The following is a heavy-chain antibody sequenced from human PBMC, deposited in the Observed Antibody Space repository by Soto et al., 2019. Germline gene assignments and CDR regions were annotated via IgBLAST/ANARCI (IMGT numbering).Heavy chain of an antibody. D-gene: IGHD4-17*01. CDR2: ISGSGGST. J-gene: IGHJ4*02. CDR1: GFTFSSYA. Sequence: GGSLRLSCAASGFTFSSYAMSWVRQAPGKGLEWVSAISGSGGSTYYADSVKGRFTISRDNSKNTLYLQMNSLRAEDTAVYYCAKDFLDTRYQYVRDTVTTDWGQGTLVTVSS. V-gene: IGHV3-23*01. CDR3: AKDFLDTRYQYVRDTVTTD.